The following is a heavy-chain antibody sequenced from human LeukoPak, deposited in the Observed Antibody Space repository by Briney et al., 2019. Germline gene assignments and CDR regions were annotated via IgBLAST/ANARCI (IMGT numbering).Heavy chain of an antibody. CDR2: IGSSGSTI. CDR1: GFTFSSYN. V-gene: IGHV3-48*01. Sequence: PGGSLRLSCAASGFTFSSYNMNWVRQAPGKGLEWVSYIGSSGSTIYYADSVKGRFTVSRDNAKNSLYLQMSSLRAEDTAVYYCARGLDFWSVDYWGQGTLVTVSS. CDR3: ARGLDFWSVDY. J-gene: IGHJ4*02. D-gene: IGHD3-3*01.